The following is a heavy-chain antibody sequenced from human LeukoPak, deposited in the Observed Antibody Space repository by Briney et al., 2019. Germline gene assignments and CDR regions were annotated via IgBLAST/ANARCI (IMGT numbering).Heavy chain of an antibody. J-gene: IGHJ4*02. CDR3: AKDASGSYYTLNYFDY. V-gene: IGHV3-23*01. Sequence: GGSLRLSCAASGFTFSSYAMSWVRQAPGKGLEWVSAISGSGGSTYYADSVKGRFTISRDNSKNTLCLQMNSLRDEDTAVYYCAKDASGSYYTLNYFDYWGQGTLVTVSS. D-gene: IGHD1-26*01. CDR1: GFTFSSYA. CDR2: ISGSGGST.